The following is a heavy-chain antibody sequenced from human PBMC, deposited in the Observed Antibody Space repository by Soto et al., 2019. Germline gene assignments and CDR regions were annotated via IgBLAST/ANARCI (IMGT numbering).Heavy chain of an antibody. Sequence: QVQLQESGPGLVKPSQTLSLTCTVSGGSISSGDYYWSWIRQPPGKGLEWIGYIYYSGSTYYNPSLKSRVTIPADLPMXQFSLKLSSVTAADTAVYYCARFHWGANYYYGLDVWGQGTTVTVSS. CDR2: IYYSGST. J-gene: IGHJ6*02. CDR3: ARFHWGANYYYGLDV. V-gene: IGHV4-30-4*01. D-gene: IGHD7-27*01. CDR1: GGSISSGDYY.